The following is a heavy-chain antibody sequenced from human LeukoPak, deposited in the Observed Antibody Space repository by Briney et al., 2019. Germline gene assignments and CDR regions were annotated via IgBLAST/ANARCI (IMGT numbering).Heavy chain of an antibody. CDR1: GVSISSGDYY. Sequence: PSETLSLTCTVSGVSISSGDYYWSWIRQPPGKGLEWIGYIYYSGSTYYNPSLKSRVTISVDTSKNQFSLKLSSVTAADTAVYYCARHGDYGGNSRYFQHWGQGTLVTVSS. V-gene: IGHV4-30-4*01. CDR3: ARHGDYGGNSRYFQH. CDR2: IYYSGST. J-gene: IGHJ1*01. D-gene: IGHD4-23*01.